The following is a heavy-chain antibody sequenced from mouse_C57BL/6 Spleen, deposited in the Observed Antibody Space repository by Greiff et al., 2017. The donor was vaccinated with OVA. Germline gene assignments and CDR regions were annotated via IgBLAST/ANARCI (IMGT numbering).Heavy chain of an antibody. J-gene: IGHJ3*01. V-gene: IGHV5-17*01. CDR1: GFTFSDYG. Sequence: EVKVVESGGGLVKPGGSLKLSCAASGFTFSDYGMHWVRQAPEKGLEWVAYISSGSSTIYYADTVKGRFTISRDNAKNTLFLQMTSLRSEDTAMYYCARSADGYSLWFAYWGQGTLVTVSA. CDR2: ISSGSSTI. CDR3: ARSADGYSLWFAY. D-gene: IGHD2-3*01.